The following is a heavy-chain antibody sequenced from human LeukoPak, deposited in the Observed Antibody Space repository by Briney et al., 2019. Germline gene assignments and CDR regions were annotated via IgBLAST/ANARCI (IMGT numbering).Heavy chain of an antibody. D-gene: IGHD6-13*01. J-gene: IGHJ5*02. CDR3: AWTQHLVLRSPLDP. CDR1: GYTFTNYD. V-gene: IGHV1-8*03. Sequence: ASVKVSCKASGYTFTNYDIHWVRQATGQGLEWMGWRNPYSANTGYAQNFQGRITITRNTSISTAYMELSSLRSEDTAVYYCAWTQHLVLRSPLDPWGQGTLVTVSS. CDR2: RNPYSANT.